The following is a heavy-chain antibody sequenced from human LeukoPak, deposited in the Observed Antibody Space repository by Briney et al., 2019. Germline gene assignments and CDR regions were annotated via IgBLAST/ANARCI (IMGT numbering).Heavy chain of an antibody. CDR3: VKGIERTGKPYYFDF. CDR2: IYWNSGSI. Sequence: GGSLRLSCVASGFKFDDYAMHWVRQRPGKGLEWVSSIYWNSGSIGYLASVRGRFTISRDNAKNSLYLDMNSLTPEDAALYYCVKGIERTGKPYYFDFWGQGTLVTVSS. CDR1: GFKFDDYA. J-gene: IGHJ4*02. D-gene: IGHD7-27*01. V-gene: IGHV3-9*01.